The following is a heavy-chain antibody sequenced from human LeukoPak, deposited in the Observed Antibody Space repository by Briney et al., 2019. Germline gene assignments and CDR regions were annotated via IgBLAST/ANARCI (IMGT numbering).Heavy chain of an antibody. Sequence: SETLSLTCTVSGGSIRSGGYYWTWIRQHPGGGLEWIGYIYYSGSTYYNPSLKSRVTMSVDTSKSQFSLKLSSVTAADTAVYYCAIVVPAAVSGTGPMDVWGKGTTVTVSS. CDR1: GGSIRSGGYY. D-gene: IGHD2-2*01. J-gene: IGHJ6*03. CDR3: AIVVPAAVSGTGPMDV. CDR2: IYYSGST. V-gene: IGHV4-31*03.